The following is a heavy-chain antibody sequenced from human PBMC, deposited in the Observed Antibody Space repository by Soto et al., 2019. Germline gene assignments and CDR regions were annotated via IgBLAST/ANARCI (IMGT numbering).Heavy chain of an antibody. D-gene: IGHD3-9*01. CDR1: GGSFSGDY. J-gene: IGHJ5*02. Sequence: SATLSLTCAVYGGSFSGDYWICIRQPPGKGLEWIGEINHSGSTNYNPSLKSRVTISVDTSKNQCSLKLSSVTAADTAVYYCARLVGRYDILGDPWGQGTLVTVS. CDR3: ARLVGRYDILGDP. V-gene: IGHV4-34*01. CDR2: INHSGST.